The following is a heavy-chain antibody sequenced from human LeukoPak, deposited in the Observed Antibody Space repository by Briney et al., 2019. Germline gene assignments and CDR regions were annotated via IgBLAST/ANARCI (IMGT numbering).Heavy chain of an antibody. CDR1: GYTFSDYF. Sequence: EASVKVSCKASGYTFSDYFIHWVRQAPGQGLEWMGWIIPKSGATNYAQRFRDRVTVTSDTSTAYMDLSRLTSGDTAVYYCARDLRSGGVTYGQDSWGQGTLVTVSS. CDR2: IIPKSGAT. D-gene: IGHD5-18*01. J-gene: IGHJ4*02. V-gene: IGHV1-2*02. CDR3: ARDLRSGGVTYGQDS.